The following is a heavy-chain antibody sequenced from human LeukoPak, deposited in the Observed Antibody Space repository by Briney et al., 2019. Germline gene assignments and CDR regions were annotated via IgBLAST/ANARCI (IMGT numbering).Heavy chain of an antibody. D-gene: IGHD3-10*01. CDR2: IYYSGST. V-gene: IGHV4-31*03. J-gene: IGHJ6*04. Sequence: PSQTLSLTCTVSGGSINSGGYYWIWLRQHPGKGREWIGYIYYSGSTYYNPSLKSRVTISVDTSKNQFSLKLSSVTAADTAVYYCARDQLAMVRGAKYGMDVWGKGTTVTVSS. CDR1: GGSINSGGYY. CDR3: ARDQLAMVRGAKYGMDV.